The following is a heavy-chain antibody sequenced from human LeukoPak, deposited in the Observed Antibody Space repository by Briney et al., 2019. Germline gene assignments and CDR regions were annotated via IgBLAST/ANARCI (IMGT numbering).Heavy chain of an antibody. CDR1: GGSISSYY. Sequence: SETLSLTCTVSGGSISSYYWSWIRQPPGKGLEWIGYIYYSGTTNYNLSLKGRVTISVDTSKNQFSLKLSSVTAADTAVYYCARGVYIAAAQYGYWGQGTLVTVSS. CDR2: IYYSGTT. D-gene: IGHD6-13*01. CDR3: ARGVYIAAAQYGY. V-gene: IGHV4-59*01. J-gene: IGHJ4*02.